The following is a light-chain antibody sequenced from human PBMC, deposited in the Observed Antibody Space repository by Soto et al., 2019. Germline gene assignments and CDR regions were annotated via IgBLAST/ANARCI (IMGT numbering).Light chain of an antibody. Sequence: DIQMTQSPSTLSASVGDRVSITCRASQTINNLMAWYQQKPGQAPKLLIYKASRLESGVPSRFSGSGSGTEFTLTISSLQPDDFATYYCQHYNSYSEAFGQGTKVDIK. J-gene: IGKJ1*01. CDR3: QHYNSYSEA. V-gene: IGKV1-5*03. CDR2: KAS. CDR1: QTINNL.